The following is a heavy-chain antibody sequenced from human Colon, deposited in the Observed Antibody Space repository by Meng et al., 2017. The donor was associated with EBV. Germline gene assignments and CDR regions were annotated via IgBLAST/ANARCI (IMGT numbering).Heavy chain of an antibody. V-gene: IGHV4-4*02. Sequence: VLRQESGPGLVMPSGPLPLTCGVSGVSTSSNIRWTWVRQPPRKGLDGMGDIYDSESTNYNPSLNCRSSISMDKSKNHFSLKVIPMPVADTDVYYCARGKQDACELLAYWGQGAPVTVSS. J-gene: IGHJ4*02. D-gene: IGHD1-26*01. CDR3: ARGKQDACELLAY. CDR2: IYDSEST. CDR1: GVSTSSNIR.